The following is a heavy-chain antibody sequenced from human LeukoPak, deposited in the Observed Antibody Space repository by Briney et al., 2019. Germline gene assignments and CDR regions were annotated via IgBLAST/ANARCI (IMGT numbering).Heavy chain of an antibody. J-gene: IGHJ4*02. Sequence: GGSLRLSCVASGFTFNLYTMHWVRQAPGKGLEWVSSVSSGSTYINYADSVKGRFTISRDNAKNSLFLQMNSLRAEDTAVYYCARDRKSGEWDLVPWGQGTLVTVSS. D-gene: IGHD1-26*01. V-gene: IGHV3-21*01. CDR1: GFTFNLYT. CDR3: ARDRKSGEWDLVP. CDR2: VSSGSTYI.